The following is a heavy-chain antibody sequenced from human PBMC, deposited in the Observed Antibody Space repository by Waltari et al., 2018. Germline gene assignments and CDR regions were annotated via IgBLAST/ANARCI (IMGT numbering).Heavy chain of an antibody. CDR2: IYYSGST. CDR3: ARDPFEAYCGGDCYPLYFDY. V-gene: IGHV4-39*02. D-gene: IGHD2-21*01. CDR1: GGSISSSSYY. J-gene: IGHJ4*02. Sequence: QLQLQESGPGLVKPSETLSLTCTVSGGSISSSSYYWGWIRQPPGKGLEWIGSIYYSGSTYYNPSLKSRVTISVDTSKNQFSLKLSSVTAADTAVYYCARDPFEAYCGGDCYPLYFDYWGQGTLVTVSS.